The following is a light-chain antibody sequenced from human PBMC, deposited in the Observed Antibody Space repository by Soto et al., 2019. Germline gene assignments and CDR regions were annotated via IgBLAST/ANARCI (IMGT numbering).Light chain of an antibody. CDR3: QQRSNWPIT. J-gene: IGKJ5*01. Sequence: EIVLTQSPATLSLSPGESATLSGSATRSVSSYLAWYQQKPGQAPMLLIYDASSRPTAIPARFSGSGSGTDFTLTISSLEPEDFALYYCQQRSNWPITFGQGTRLEIK. V-gene: IGKV3-11*01. CDR1: RSVSSY. CDR2: DAS.